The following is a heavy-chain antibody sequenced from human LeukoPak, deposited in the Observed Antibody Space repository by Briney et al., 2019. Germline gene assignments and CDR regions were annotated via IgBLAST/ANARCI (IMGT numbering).Heavy chain of an antibody. CDR1: GFSFDDYA. CDR2: ISWNSDTI. Sequence: GRSLRLSCAASGFSFDDYAMHWVRQTPGKGLEWVSGISWNSDTIGYVDSVKGRFTISRDNAKNSLYLQMNSLRGEDTALYYCAKDISGTYLAALDYWGQGTLVTVSS. V-gene: IGHV3-9*01. J-gene: IGHJ4*02. CDR3: AKDISGTYLAALDY. D-gene: IGHD1-26*01.